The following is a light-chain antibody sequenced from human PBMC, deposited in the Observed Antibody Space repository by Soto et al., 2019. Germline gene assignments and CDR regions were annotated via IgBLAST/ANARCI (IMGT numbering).Light chain of an antibody. CDR2: DDS. Sequence: SYELTQPPSVSVAPGQTASITCGGNVIGSISVHWYRQKPGQAPVLVVFDDSDRPSGIPERFSGSNSRNTATLTISRVEAGDEADYYCQVWDSSSDHVIFGGGTKLTVL. CDR1: VIGSIS. J-gene: IGLJ2*01. CDR3: QVWDSSSDHVI. V-gene: IGLV3-21*02.